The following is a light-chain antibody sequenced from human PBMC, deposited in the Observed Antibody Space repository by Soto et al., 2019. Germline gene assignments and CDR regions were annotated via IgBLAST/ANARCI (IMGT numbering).Light chain of an antibody. CDR1: SSDGGDYNY. Sequence: QSVLTQPRSVSGSPGQSVTISCTGTSSDGGDYNYVPWYQQHPGKAPKLMIYDVSKWPSGVPDRFSGSKSGNTASLTISGLQAEDEADYYCCSYAGSYTYVFGTGTKLTVL. V-gene: IGLV2-11*01. CDR2: DVS. CDR3: CSYAGSYTYV. J-gene: IGLJ1*01.